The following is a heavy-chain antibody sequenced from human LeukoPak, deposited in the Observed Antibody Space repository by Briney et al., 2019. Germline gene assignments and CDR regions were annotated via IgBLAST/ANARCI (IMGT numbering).Heavy chain of an antibody. V-gene: IGHV1-8*01. CDR1: GYTFTSYD. CDR2: MNPNSGNT. D-gene: IGHD3-3*01. Sequence: ASVKVSCKASGYTFTSYDINWVRQATGQGLEWMGWMNPNSGNTGYAQKFQGRVTMTRNTSISTAYMELSSLRFEDTAVYYCATSTIFGVSAFDYWGQGTLVTVSS. J-gene: IGHJ4*02. CDR3: ATSTIFGVSAFDY.